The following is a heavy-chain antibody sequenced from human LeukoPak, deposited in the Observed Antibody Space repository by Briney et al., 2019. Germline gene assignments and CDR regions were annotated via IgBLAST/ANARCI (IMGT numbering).Heavy chain of an antibody. V-gene: IGHV3-64D*06. CDR1: GFTFSSYA. Sequence: PGGSLRLSCSASGFTFSSYAMQWVRQAPGKGLEYVSAITSNGGSTYYADSVKGRFTVSRDNSKDTLYLQMSSLRVEDTAVYYCVSVRSLDYWGQGTLVTVSS. J-gene: IGHJ4*02. CDR3: VSVRSLDY. D-gene: IGHD2-8*01. CDR2: ITSNGGST.